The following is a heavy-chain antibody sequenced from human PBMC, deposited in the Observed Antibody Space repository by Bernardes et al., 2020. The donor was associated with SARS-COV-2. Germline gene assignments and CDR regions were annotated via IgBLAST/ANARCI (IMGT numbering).Heavy chain of an antibody. D-gene: IGHD3-22*01. CDR1: GFTFSSSW. CDR3: AKDRNYDSSGYFDY. V-gene: IGHV3-74*01. J-gene: IGHJ4*02. Sequence: GGSLRLSCAASGFTFSSSWMHWVRQAPGKGLVWVSRINPDGTSTSYADSVKGRFTISRDNAKNSLYLQMNSLRAEDTALYYCAKDRNYDSSGYFDYWGQGTLVTVSS. CDR2: INPDGTST.